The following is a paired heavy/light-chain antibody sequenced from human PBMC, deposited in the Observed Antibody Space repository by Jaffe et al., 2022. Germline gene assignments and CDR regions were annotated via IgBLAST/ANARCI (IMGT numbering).Heavy chain of an antibody. J-gene: IGHJ1*01. Sequence: QVQLVQSGAEVKKPGASVKVSCKASRDTFSTYDINWVRQATGQGLEWMGWMNPNSGHTGYAQSFQGRVTMTRNTSISTAYMELSSLRSEDTAVYYCATSRTLWCKGRYCTNTEYLQHWGQGTLFIVSS. CDR1: RDTFSTYD. V-gene: IGHV1-8*01. CDR3: ATSRTLWCKGRYCTNTEYLQH. CDR2: MNPNSGHT. D-gene: IGHD2-8*01.
Light chain of an antibody. CDR2: EDN. V-gene: IGLV3-10*01. J-gene: IGLJ3*02. CDR1: ALPKKY. CDR3: YSTDTSANHRV. Sequence: SYELTQPPSVSVSPGQTARITCSGDALPKKYSYWYQQKSGQAPVLVIYEDNKRPSGIPERFSGSRSGTMATLIISGAQVEDEADYYCYSTDTSANHRVFGGGTKLTVL.